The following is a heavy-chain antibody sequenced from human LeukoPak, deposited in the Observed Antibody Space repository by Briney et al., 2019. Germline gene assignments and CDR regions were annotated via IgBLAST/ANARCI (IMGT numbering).Heavy chain of an antibody. Sequence: PGESLRLSCAASGFTFSSYDMHWVRQAPGKGLEWVSGISTGGVTTYYADSVKGRFTISRDNSKNTLYLQMNSLRAEDTAVYYCAKDSAVVTRQGAVDYFDYWGQGTLVTVSS. D-gene: IGHD4-23*01. CDR3: AKDSAVVTRQGAVDYFDY. J-gene: IGHJ4*02. CDR2: ISTGGVTT. V-gene: IGHV3-23*01. CDR1: GFTFSSYD.